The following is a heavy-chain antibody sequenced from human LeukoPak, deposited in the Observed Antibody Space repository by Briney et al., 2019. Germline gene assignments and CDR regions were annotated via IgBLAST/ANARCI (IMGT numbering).Heavy chain of an antibody. CDR2: IYYSGST. Sequence: LSETLSLTCTVSGGSISSSSYYWGWIRQPPGKGLEWIGSIYYSGSTYYNPSLKSRVTISVDTSKNQFSLKLSSVTAADTAVYYCARGVTYYDSSGYYGWPLFDYWGQGTLVTVSS. D-gene: IGHD3-22*01. CDR3: ARGVTYYDSSGYYGWPLFDY. V-gene: IGHV4-39*07. J-gene: IGHJ4*02. CDR1: GGSISSSSYY.